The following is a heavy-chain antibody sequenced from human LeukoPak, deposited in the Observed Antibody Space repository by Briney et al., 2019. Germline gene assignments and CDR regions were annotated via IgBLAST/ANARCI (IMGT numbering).Heavy chain of an antibody. CDR3: TRDLSAYCSGTSCYNWFDP. J-gene: IGHJ5*02. CDR2: IRSKAYGGTT. CDR1: GFTFGDYA. V-gene: IGHV3-49*04. Sequence: PGGSLRLSCTASGFTFGDYAMSWVRQAPGKGLEWVGFIRSKAYGGTTEYAASVKGRFTISRDDSKSIAYLQMNSLKTEDTAVYYCTRDLSAYCSGTSCYNWFDPWGQGTLVTVSS. D-gene: IGHD2-2*01.